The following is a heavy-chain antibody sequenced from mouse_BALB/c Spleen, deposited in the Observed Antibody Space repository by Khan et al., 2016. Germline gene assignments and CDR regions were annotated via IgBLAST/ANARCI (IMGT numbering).Heavy chain of an antibody. Sequence: QMQLEESGAELMKPGASVKISCKATGYTFSTYWIEWVKQRPGHGLEWIGEIFPGRGSANYNEKFKGKATFTADTSSNTACMQLSSLTSEDSAVYYCARSGYRSLNYWGQGTTLTVSS. CDR2: IFPGRGSA. CDR1: GYTFSTYW. V-gene: IGHV1-9*01. J-gene: IGHJ2*01. D-gene: IGHD2-14*01. CDR3: ARSGYRSLNY.